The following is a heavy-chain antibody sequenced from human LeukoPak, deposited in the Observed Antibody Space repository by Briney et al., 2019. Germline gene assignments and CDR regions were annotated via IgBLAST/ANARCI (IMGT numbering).Heavy chain of an antibody. J-gene: IGHJ4*02. CDR2: INPNSGGT. V-gene: IGHV1-2*02. D-gene: IGHD1-26*01. CDR3: ARDLVGATGGGY. Sequence: GASVKVSCKASGYTFTGYYMHWVRQAPGQGLEWMGWINPNSGGTNYAQKFQGRVTMTRDTSTSTVYMELSSLRSEDTAVYYCARDLVGATGGGYWGQGTLVTVSS. CDR1: GYTFTGYY.